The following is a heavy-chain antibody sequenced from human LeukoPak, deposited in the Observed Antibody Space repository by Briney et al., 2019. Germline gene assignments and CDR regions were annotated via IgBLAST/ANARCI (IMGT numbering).Heavy chain of an antibody. CDR2: ISYDGSNK. CDR3: ARGGYRFGYAAY. CDR1: GFTFSSYG. D-gene: IGHD5-18*01. V-gene: IGHV3-30*03. Sequence: GGSLRLSCAASGFTFSSYGMHWVRQAPGKGLEWVAVISYDGSNKYYADSVRGRFTISRDISKNTLSLQMNNLRAEDTAVYYCARGGYRFGYAAYWGQGSQVTVSS. J-gene: IGHJ4*02.